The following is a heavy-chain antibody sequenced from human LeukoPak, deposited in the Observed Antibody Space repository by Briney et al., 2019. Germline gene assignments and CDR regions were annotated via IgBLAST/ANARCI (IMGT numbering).Heavy chain of an antibody. V-gene: IGHV3-30-3*01. D-gene: IGHD5-18*01. CDR2: ISYDGSNK. J-gene: IGHJ4*02. CDR3: AGLDTAMAHDY. Sequence: GGSLRLSCAASGFTFSSYAMHWVRQAPGKGLEWVAVISYDGSNKYYADSVKGRFTISRDNSKNTLYLQMNSLGAEDTAVYYCAGLDTAMAHDYWGQGTLATVSS. CDR1: GFTFSSYA.